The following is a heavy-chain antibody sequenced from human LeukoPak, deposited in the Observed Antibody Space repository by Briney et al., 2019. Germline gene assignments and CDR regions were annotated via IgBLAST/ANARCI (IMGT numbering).Heavy chain of an antibody. CDR2: IIPIFGTA. V-gene: IGHV1-69*13. CDR3: ARAYRSSTSCYAFGRYYYGMDV. CDR1: GCTFISYA. J-gene: IGHJ6*02. D-gene: IGHD2-2*01. Sequence: ASVKVSCKASGCTFISYAISWVRQAPGQGLEWMGGIIPIFGTANYAQKFQGRVTITADESTSTASMELSSLRSKDTAVYYCARAYRSSTSCYAFGRYYYGMDVWGQGTTVAVSS.